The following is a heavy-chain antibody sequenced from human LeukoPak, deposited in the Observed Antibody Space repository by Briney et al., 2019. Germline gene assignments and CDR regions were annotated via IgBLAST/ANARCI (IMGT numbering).Heavy chain of an antibody. V-gene: IGHV3-74*01. CDR3: AKGGATVIDY. J-gene: IGHJ4*02. CDR2: INSDGSST. CDR1: GFTFSNYW. Sequence: PGGSLRLSCAASGFTFSNYWMHWVRQAPGKGLVWVSRINSDGSSTTSADSVKGRFTTSRDNAKNTLYLQMNSLRAEDTVVYYCAKGGATVIDYWGQGTLVTVSS. D-gene: IGHD4-17*01.